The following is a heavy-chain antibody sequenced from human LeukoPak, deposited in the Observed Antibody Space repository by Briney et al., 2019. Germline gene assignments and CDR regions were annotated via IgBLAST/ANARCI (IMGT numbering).Heavy chain of an antibody. CDR2: ISGSGGST. CDR3: AKNSNSKPDN. D-gene: IGHD4-23*01. J-gene: IGHJ4*02. V-gene: IGHV3-23*01. CDR1: GFTFSTYA. Sequence: GGSLRLSCAASGFTFSTYAMSWVRQAPGKGLEWVSTISGSGGSTYYADSVKGRFTISRDNSKNTLYLQMNSPRADDTAVYYCAKNSNSKPDNWGQGTLVTVSS.